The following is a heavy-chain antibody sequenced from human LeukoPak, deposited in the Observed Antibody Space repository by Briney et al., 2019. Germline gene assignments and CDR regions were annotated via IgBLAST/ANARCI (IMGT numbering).Heavy chain of an antibody. D-gene: IGHD2-2*03. CDR1: GFTFSSYW. CDR2: IKQDGSEK. CDR3: ARDVGYCSSTSCYGDYFDY. V-gene: IGHV3-7*01. Sequence: PGGSLRLSCAASGFTFSSYWMSWVRQAPGKGLEWVANIKQDGSEKYYVDSVKGRFTISRDNAKNSLYLQMNSLRAGDTAVYYCARDVGYCSSTSCYGDYFDYWGQGTLVTVSS. J-gene: IGHJ4*02.